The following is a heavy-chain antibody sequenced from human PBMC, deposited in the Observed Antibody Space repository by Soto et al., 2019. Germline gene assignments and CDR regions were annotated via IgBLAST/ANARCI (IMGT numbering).Heavy chain of an antibody. V-gene: IGHV3-15*01. CDR1: GFTFSNAW. Sequence: EVQLVESGGGLVKPGGSLRLSRAASGFTFSNAWMNWVRQAPGKGLEWVGRIKVNRDGGPTDYAAPVRGRFSLSRDDSRNTLYLQMNSLKTEDTAMYYCAGGDIAGDLDYWGRGTLVTVSS. D-gene: IGHD5-12*01. J-gene: IGHJ4*02. CDR3: AGGDIAGDLDY. CDR2: IKVNRDGGPT.